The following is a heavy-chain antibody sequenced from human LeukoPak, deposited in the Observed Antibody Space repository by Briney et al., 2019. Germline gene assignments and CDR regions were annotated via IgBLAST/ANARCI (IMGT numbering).Heavy chain of an antibody. D-gene: IGHD2-15*01. CDR1: GFTFSSYS. J-gene: IGHJ6*03. CDR2: ISGGGSEL. V-gene: IGHV3-23*01. CDR3: GKAATLGYCSGDNCSHLGGFMDV. Sequence: PGGSLRLSCAASGFTFSSYSMSWVRQAPGKGLEWVSTISGGGSELYYAYSVKGRFIISRDNAKNPLYLQINSLRAEDTELYYCGKAATLGYCSGDNCSHLGGFMDVWGKGTTASVS.